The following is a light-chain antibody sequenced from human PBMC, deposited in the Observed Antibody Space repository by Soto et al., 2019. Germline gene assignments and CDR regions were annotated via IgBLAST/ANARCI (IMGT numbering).Light chain of an antibody. Sequence: DIQMTQSPSTLSASVGDRVTITCRASQSISSWLAWYQQKPGKAPKLLIYDASNLESGVPSRFSGSGSGTEFTLTISSLQPDDFAIYYCQQYNSYPITFGQGTRLEIK. CDR3: QQYNSYPIT. CDR2: DAS. J-gene: IGKJ5*01. CDR1: QSISSW. V-gene: IGKV1-5*01.